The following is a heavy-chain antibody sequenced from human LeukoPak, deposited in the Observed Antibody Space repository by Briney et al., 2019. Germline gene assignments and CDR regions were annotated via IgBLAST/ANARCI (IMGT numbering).Heavy chain of an antibody. Sequence: ASVKVSCKASGYTFTGYYMHWVRQAPGQGLERMGRINPNNGGTNYAQKFQGRVTMTGDTSISTAYVELSSLRSDDTAVYYCTRESGSYHGNDYWGQGTLVTVSS. CDR1: GYTFTGYY. V-gene: IGHV1-2*06. CDR2: INPNNGGT. J-gene: IGHJ4*02. D-gene: IGHD1-26*01. CDR3: TRESGSYHGNDY.